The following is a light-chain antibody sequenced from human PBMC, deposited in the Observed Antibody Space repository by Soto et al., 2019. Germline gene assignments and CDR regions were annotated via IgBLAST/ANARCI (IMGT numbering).Light chain of an antibody. V-gene: IGLV2-14*01. CDR1: SSDVGCYNY. CDR3: SSYTSSSTLV. CDR2: EVS. J-gene: IGLJ2*01. Sequence: QSALTQPASVSGSRGQSITISCTGTSSDVGCYNYVSWYQQHPGKAPKLMIYEVSNRPSGVSNRFSGSKSGNMASLTISGLQAEDEADYYCSSYTSSSTLVFGGGTKLTVL.